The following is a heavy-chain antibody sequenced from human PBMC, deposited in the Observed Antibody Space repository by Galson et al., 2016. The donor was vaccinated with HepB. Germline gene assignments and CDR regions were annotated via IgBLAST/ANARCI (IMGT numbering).Heavy chain of an antibody. CDR3: ARGPPDYLDSGSFYSGWFDP. CDR1: GFTFSSYS. D-gene: IGHD3-10*01. J-gene: IGHJ5*02. V-gene: IGHV4-31*02. Sequence: LRLSCAASGFTFSSYSMNWIRQHPGKGLEWIGYISYTGTNNYKSSLKSRIFMSIDTSKNQFSLKLSAVTAADMAVYYCARGPPDYLDSGSFYSGWFDPWGQGTLVTVSS. CDR2: ISYTGTN.